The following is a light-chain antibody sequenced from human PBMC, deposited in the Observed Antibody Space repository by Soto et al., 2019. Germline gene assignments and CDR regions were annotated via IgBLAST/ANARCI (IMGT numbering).Light chain of an antibody. CDR3: QQRSNRPRCT. CDR2: DVS. CDR1: QSVDNS. Sequence: EIVLTQSPATLSLSPGERATLSCRASQSVDNSFAWYQQKPGQAPRLLIYDVSNRATGTPARWSGRGAGTDFTLSIISLEPADVAVDYCQQRSNRPRCTFGHGTKVDIK. J-gene: IGKJ3*01. V-gene: IGKV3-11*01.